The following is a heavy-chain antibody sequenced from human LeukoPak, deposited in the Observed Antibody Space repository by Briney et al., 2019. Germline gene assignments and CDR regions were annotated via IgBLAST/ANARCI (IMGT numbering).Heavy chain of an antibody. Sequence: SETLSLTCTVSGGSITSYYWSWIRQPPGKGLEWIGYIYASGSTNYNPSLKSRVTISVDTSKNQFSLNLSSVTAADTAVYYCARGHSSGWYYIDNWGQGTLVTVSS. CDR3: ARGHSSGWYYIDN. V-gene: IGHV4-4*09. CDR2: IYASGST. J-gene: IGHJ4*02. D-gene: IGHD6-19*01. CDR1: GGSITSYY.